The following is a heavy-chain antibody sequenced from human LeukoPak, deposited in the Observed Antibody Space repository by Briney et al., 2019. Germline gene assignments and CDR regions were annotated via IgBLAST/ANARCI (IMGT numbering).Heavy chain of an antibody. J-gene: IGHJ5*02. CDR3: GGSYWFDP. D-gene: IGHD1-26*01. V-gene: IGHV3-9*01. CDR2: ISWNSGSI. CDR1: GFTFDDYA. Sequence: PGRSLRLPCAASGFTFDDYAMHWVRQAPGKGLEWVSGISWNSGSIGYADSVKGRFTISRDNAKNSLYLQMNSLRAGDTAVYYCGGSYWFDPWGQGTLVTVSS.